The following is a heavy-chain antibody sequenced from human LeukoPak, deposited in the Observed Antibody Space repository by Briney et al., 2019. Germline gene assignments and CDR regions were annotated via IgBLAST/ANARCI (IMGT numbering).Heavy chain of an antibody. V-gene: IGHV3-53*04. D-gene: IGHD3-10*01. CDR1: GFTVSNNY. CDR2: IYSGGST. Sequence: PGGSLRLSCPASGFTVSNNYMNWVRQAPGKGLAWVSVIYSGGSTYYVDSVKGRFTIYRHNSKNTLYLQMNSLRAEDTAVYYCGREDRYGSGSFDYWGQGTLVTVSS. CDR3: GREDRYGSGSFDY. J-gene: IGHJ4*02.